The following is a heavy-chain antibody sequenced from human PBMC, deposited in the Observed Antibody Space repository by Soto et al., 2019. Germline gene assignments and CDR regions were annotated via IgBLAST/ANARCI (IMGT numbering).Heavy chain of an antibody. Sequence: PGGSLRLSCVASGFTFRSYTMNWVRQAPGKGLEWVSAIRCFSPYTFYADSVKGRFTISRDNAKNSLYLQMNSLRAEDTAVYYCARDRGYDAHDYYYNAMDVWGQGTMVTVSS. J-gene: IGHJ6*02. V-gene: IGHV3-21*01. CDR2: IRCFSPYT. CDR3: ARDRGYDAHDYYYNAMDV. D-gene: IGHD2-15*01. CDR1: GFTFRSYT.